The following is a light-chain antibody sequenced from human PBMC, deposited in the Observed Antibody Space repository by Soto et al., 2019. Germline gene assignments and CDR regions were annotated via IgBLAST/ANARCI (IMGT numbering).Light chain of an antibody. J-gene: IGKJ1*01. CDR2: GAS. CDR1: QSVSSN. V-gene: IGKV3-15*01. CDR3: QQYNNWPPLT. Sequence: EIVMTQSPATLSVXPGERATLSCRASQSVSSNLAWYQQKPGQAPRLLIYGASTRATGIPARFSGSGSGTEFTLTISSLQSEDFAVYYCQQYNNWPPLTFGQGT.